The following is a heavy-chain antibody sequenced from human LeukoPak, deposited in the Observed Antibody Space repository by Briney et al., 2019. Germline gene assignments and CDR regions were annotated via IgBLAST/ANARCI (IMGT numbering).Heavy chain of an antibody. CDR2: ISDRGSTT. CDR1: GFTFSSYA. V-gene: IGHV3-23*01. Sequence: GGSLRLSCAASGFTFSSYAMSWVRQAPGRGLEWVSAISDRGSTTYYADSVKGRFTISRDNSKDTLYLQMNSLRAEDTAVYYCAKDRKVFELWGRGTLVTVSS. CDR3: AKDRKVFEL. J-gene: IGHJ2*01.